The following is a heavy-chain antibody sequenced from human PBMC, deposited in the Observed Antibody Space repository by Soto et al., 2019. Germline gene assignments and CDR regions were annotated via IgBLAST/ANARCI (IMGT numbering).Heavy chain of an antibody. CDR3: ARGQRDLDKDV. V-gene: IGHV1-69*12. CDR1: VGTFSSYA. J-gene: IGHJ6*02. CDR2: IIPIYGTA. Sequence: QVQLVQSGAEVKKTDSSVKVSCKASVGTFSSYAISWVRQAPGQGLEWMGGIIPIYGTANYAQKFQGRVTITEDESTSKAYMELSSLRSEDRALYYCARGQRDLDKDVWGQGTTVTVSS.